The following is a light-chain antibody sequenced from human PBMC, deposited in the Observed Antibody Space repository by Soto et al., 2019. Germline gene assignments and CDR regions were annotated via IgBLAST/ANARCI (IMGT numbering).Light chain of an antibody. CDR2: DAS. CDR3: EQYGSTPLT. V-gene: IGKV3-20*01. J-gene: IGKJ4*01. CDR1: QSVANNY. Sequence: EIVLTQSPGTLSLSPGERATLSCRASQSVANNYLAWYQQKPGQAPRFLMYDASSRATGIRDRFSGSGSGTDFTLTISRLEPEDFAVYYCEQYGSTPLTFGGGTKVESK.